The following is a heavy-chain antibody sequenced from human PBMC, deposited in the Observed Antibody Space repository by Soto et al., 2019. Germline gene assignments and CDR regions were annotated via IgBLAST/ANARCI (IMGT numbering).Heavy chain of an antibody. J-gene: IGHJ6*02. CDR1: GGTFSSYA. D-gene: IGHD2-2*01. CDR3: ARSQGSSTSLEIYYYYYYGMDV. V-gene: IGHV1-69*13. Sequence: SVKVSCKASGGTFSSYAISWVRQAPGQGLEWMGGIIPIPGTANYAQKFQGRVTITADESTSTAYMELSSLRSEDTAVYYCARSQGSSTSLEIYYYYYYGMDVWG. CDR2: IIPIPGTA.